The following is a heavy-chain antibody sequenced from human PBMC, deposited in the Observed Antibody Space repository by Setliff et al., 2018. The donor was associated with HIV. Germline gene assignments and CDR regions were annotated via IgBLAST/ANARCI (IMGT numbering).Heavy chain of an antibody. CDR1: GFTFDDYT. J-gene: IGHJ4*02. Sequence: GALRLSCAASGFTFDDYTMHWVRQAPGKGLEWVSLISWDGDSTYYADSVKGRFTISRDNSKNSLHLQMNSLRTEDTALYYCVKGVEYGDYGSDYWGQGTLVTVSS. V-gene: IGHV3-43*01. CDR3: VKGVEYGDYGSDY. D-gene: IGHD4-17*01. CDR2: ISWDGDST.